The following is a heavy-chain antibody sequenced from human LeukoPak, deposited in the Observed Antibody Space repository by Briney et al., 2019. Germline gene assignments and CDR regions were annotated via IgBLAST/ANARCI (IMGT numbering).Heavy chain of an antibody. CDR3: AKYYDSGHGFDP. D-gene: IGHD3-10*01. CDR2: INPNTGVT. V-gene: IGHV1-2*02. J-gene: IGHJ5*02. Sequence: EASVKVSCKASGYTFTGYYMYWVRQAPGQGLEWMGWINPNTGVTNYAQKFQGRVTMTRDTSFSTAYMELSRLRSDDTAVYYCAKYYDSGHGFDPWGQGTLVTVSS. CDR1: GYTFTGYY.